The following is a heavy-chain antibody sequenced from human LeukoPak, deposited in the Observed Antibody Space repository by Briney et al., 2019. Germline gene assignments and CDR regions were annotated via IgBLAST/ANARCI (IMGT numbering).Heavy chain of an antibody. J-gene: IGHJ4*01. CDR2: ISYDGGYQ. CDR1: GFNFGSYA. CDR3: ATESSLNN. V-gene: IGHV3-30*04. Sequence: GGSLRLSCAASGFNFGSYAMDWVRQAPGKGLEWVGDISYDGGYQSYAVSVRGRFTISRDNSKNTLFLQMNSLRPEGAAVYYCATESSLNNWGHGTLVTVSS. D-gene: IGHD1/OR15-1a*01.